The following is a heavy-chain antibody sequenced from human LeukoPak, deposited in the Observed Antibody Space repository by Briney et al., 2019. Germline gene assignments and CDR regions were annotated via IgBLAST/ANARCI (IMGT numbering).Heavy chain of an antibody. D-gene: IGHD6-13*01. V-gene: IGHV3-9*01. J-gene: IGHJ4*02. CDR2: ISWNSGSI. CDR3: AKVSSSSWFFVY. CDR1: GFTFDDYA. Sequence: PGRSLRLSCAASGFTFDDYAMHWVRQAPGKGLEWVSGISWNSGSIGYADSVKGRFTISRDNAKNSLYLQMNSLRAEDTALYYCAKVSSSSWFFVYWGQGTLVTVSS.